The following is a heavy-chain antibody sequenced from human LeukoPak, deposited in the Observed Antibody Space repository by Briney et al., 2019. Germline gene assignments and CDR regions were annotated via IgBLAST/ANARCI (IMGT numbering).Heavy chain of an antibody. Sequence: HPGGSLRLSCAASGFTFSSYWMNWVRQTPGKGLVWVSRINSDGSSTSYADSVKGRFTISRDNAENTLYLQMNSLRAEDTAVYYCAREELEYFDYWGQGTLVTVSS. J-gene: IGHJ4*02. CDR3: AREELEYFDY. D-gene: IGHD1-1*01. CDR2: INSDGSST. CDR1: GFTFSSYW. V-gene: IGHV3-74*01.